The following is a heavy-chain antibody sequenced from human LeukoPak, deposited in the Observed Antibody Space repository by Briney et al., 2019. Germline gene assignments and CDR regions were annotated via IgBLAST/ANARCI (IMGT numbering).Heavy chain of an antibody. V-gene: IGHV1-2*02. CDR2: INPNSGGT. D-gene: IGHD3-10*01. Sequence: ASVKVSCKASGYTFTGYYMHWVRQAPGQGLEWMGWINPNSGGTNYAQKFQGRVTMTRDTSISTAYMELSRLRSDDTAVYYCARSYYYGSGSYKGFNWFDPWGQGTLVTVSS. CDR3: ARSYYYGSGSYKGFNWFDP. J-gene: IGHJ5*02. CDR1: GYTFTGYY.